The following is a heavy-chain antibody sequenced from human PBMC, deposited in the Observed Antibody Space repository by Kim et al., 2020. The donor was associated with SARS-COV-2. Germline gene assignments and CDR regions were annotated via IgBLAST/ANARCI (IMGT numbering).Heavy chain of an antibody. J-gene: IGHJ6*02. D-gene: IGHD3-10*01. CDR3: ARDSRPELYGSGSYLDYYYGMDV. V-gene: IGHV1-69*13. CDR1: GGTFSSYA. CDR2: IIPIFGTA. Sequence: SVKVSCKASGGTFSSYAISWVRQAPGQGLEWMGGIIPIFGTANYAQKFQGRVTITADESTSTAYMELSSLRSEDTAVYYCARDSRPELYGSGSYLDYYYGMDVWGQGTTVTVSS.